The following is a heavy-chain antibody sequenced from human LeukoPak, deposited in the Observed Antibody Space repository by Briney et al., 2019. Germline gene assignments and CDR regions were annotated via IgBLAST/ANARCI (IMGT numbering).Heavy chain of an antibody. CDR1: GFTFDDYT. CDR3: AKGSSSGWTGGYFDY. CDR2: ISGSGGST. Sequence: PGGSLRLSCAASGFTFDDYTMHWVRQAPGKGLEWVSVISGSGGSTYYADSVKGRFTISRDNSKNTLYLQMNSLRAEDTAVYYCAKGSSSGWTGGYFDYWGQGTLVTVSS. J-gene: IGHJ4*02. V-gene: IGHV3-23*01. D-gene: IGHD6-19*01.